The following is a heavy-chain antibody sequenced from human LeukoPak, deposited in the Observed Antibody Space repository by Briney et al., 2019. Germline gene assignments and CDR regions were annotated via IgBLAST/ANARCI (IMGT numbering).Heavy chain of an antibody. V-gene: IGHV3-13*01. D-gene: IGHD6-13*01. Sequence: GGSLRLSCTASGFTFSSYNMHWVRQPTGKGLEWVSAVGTAGDTYYPGSVKGRFTISRDNAKNSLYLQLNSLRAEDTAIYYCVRDLSPVSDRNVWYDALDIWGQGTMVTVSS. CDR3: VRDLSPVSDRNVWYDALDI. J-gene: IGHJ3*02. CDR1: GFTFSSYN. CDR2: VGTAGDT.